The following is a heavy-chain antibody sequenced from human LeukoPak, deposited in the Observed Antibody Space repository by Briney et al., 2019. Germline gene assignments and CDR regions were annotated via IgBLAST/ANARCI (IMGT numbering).Heavy chain of an antibody. Sequence: GGSLRLSCAASGFTFSTYWMSWVRQAPGKGLEWVANIHQDGNEKYYVDSVKGRFTTSRDNAKNSLYLQMNSLRAEDTAVYYCARGDRFSGDYWGQGTLVTVSS. CDR1: GFTFSTYW. CDR3: ARGDRFSGDY. V-gene: IGHV3-7*04. D-gene: IGHD2-15*01. J-gene: IGHJ4*02. CDR2: IHQDGNEK.